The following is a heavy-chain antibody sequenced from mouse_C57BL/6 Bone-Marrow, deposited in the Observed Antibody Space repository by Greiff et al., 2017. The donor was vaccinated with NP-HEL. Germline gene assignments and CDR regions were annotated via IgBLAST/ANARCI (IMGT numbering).Heavy chain of an antibody. J-gene: IGHJ4*01. Sequence: QVQLQQSGPGLVQPSQSLSITCTVSGFSLTSYGVHWVRQPPGKGLEWLGVIWSGGSTDYNAAFISRLSLSKDNSKSQVFFKMNSLQADDTAIYYCAKMGYYGSKRYYYAMDYWGQGTSVTVSS. D-gene: IGHD1-1*01. CDR3: AKMGYYGSKRYYYAMDY. CDR1: GFSLTSYG. CDR2: IWSGGST. V-gene: IGHV2-4*01.